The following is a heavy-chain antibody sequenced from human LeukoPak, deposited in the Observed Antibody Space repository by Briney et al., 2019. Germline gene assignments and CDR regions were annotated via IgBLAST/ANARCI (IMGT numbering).Heavy chain of an antibody. CDR3: ARGRGGTVVRGYLDY. V-gene: IGHV1-8*01. D-gene: IGHD3-10*01. Sequence: ASVKVSCKASGYTFTNYDIMWVRQATGQGPEWMGWMNSNTGNTGSAQKFQGRVTMTRDTSINTAYMELHSLTSGDTAVYYCARGRGGTVVRGYLDYWGQGTLVTVSS. CDR2: MNSNTGNT. J-gene: IGHJ4*02. CDR1: GYTFTNYD.